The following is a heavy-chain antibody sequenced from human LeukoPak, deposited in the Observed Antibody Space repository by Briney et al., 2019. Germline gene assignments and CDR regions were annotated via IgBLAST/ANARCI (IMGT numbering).Heavy chain of an antibody. V-gene: IGHV4-59*01. CDR3: ARVGYGGTLAVAFDI. J-gene: IGHJ3*02. CDR2: IYYSGST. Sequence: SETLSLTCTVSGGSISGYYWSWIRQPPGKGLEWIGYIYYSGSTNYNPSLKSRVTISVDTSKNQFSLKLSSVTAADTAVYYCARVGYGGTLAVAFDIWGQGTMVTVSS. CDR1: GGSISGYY. D-gene: IGHD4-23*01.